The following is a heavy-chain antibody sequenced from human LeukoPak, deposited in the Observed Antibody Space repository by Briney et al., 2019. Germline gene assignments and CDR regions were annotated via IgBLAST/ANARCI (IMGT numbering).Heavy chain of an antibody. D-gene: IGHD6-13*01. CDR3: ARDYGPIAAAGTEYYYYGLDV. Sequence: GASVKVSCKASGYTFTSYGISWVRQAPGQGLEGMGWISAYNGDTNYAQKLQGRVTMTTDTSTSTAYMELRSLRSDDTAVYYCARDYGPIAAAGTEYYYYGLDVWGQGTTVTVSS. CDR2: ISAYNGDT. CDR1: GYTFTSYG. V-gene: IGHV1-18*01. J-gene: IGHJ6*02.